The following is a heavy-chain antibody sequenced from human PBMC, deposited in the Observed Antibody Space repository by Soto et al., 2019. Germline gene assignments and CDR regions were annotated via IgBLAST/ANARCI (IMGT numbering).Heavy chain of an antibody. Sequence: ASVKVSCKASGYTFTIYGISCVLQSPLQWLEWMGWISAYNGNTNYAQRLQGRVTMTTDTSTSTAYMELRSLRSDDTAVYYCARDRVVSSQGNYGMDVWGQGTTVTVSS. CDR1: GYTFTIYG. J-gene: IGHJ6*02. V-gene: IGHV1-18*01. D-gene: IGHD3-10*01. CDR2: ISAYNGNT. CDR3: ARDRVVSSQGNYGMDV.